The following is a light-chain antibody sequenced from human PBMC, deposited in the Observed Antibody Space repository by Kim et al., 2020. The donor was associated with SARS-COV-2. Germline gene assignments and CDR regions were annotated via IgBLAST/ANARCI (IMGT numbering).Light chain of an antibody. CDR3: QQYSSSPAT. Sequence: SPGESATPACRASQSFSSNYLAWYQQKPGQAPRLLIYGASSRATCIPDRFSGSGSGTDFTLTITRLEPEDFAVYYCQQYSSSPATFGQGTKVDIK. CDR1: QSFSSNY. CDR2: GAS. V-gene: IGKV3-20*01. J-gene: IGKJ1*01.